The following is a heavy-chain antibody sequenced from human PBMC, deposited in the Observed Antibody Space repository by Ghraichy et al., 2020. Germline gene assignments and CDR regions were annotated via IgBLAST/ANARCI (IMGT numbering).Heavy chain of an antibody. CDR1: GGSFSGYY. CDR3: ARGPWGIQLWFPSDY. D-gene: IGHD5-18*01. CDR2: INHSGST. J-gene: IGHJ4*02. Sequence: SETLSLTCAVYGGSFSGYYWSWIRQPPGKGLEWIGEINHSGSTNYNPSLKSRVTISVDTSKNQFSLKLSSVTAADTAVYYCARGPWGIQLWFPSDYWGQGTLVTVSS. V-gene: IGHV4-34*01.